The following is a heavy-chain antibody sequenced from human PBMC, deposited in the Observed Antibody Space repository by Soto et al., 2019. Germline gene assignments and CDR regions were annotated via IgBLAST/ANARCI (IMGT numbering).Heavy chain of an antibody. V-gene: IGHV4-31*03. D-gene: IGHD3-10*01. CDR2: VYYSGTT. J-gene: IGHJ5*02. CDR3: VRGKGSGRARDGFYR. Sequence: QVQLQESGPGLVKPSQTLSLTCTVSGDSLNRGGFYWRWIRLLPGKGLEWIGSVYYSGTTYYNPSFKSRVAISGDKSQNLFSRMVTSATAAYPAVYHCVRGKGSGRARDGFYRWGQGTLAIVSS. CDR1: GDSLNRGGFY.